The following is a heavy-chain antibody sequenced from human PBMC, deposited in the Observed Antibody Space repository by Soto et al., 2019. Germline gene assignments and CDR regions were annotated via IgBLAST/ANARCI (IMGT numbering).Heavy chain of an antibody. Sequence: PGESLKISCKGSGYSFTSYWIGWVRQMPGKGLEWMGIIYPGDSDTRYSPSFQGQVTISADKSISTAYLQWSSLKASDTAMYYCARGSLGVGATVRDDAFDIWGQGTMVTVSS. D-gene: IGHD1-26*01. CDR2: IYPGDSDT. CDR1: GYSFTSYW. J-gene: IGHJ3*02. CDR3: ARGSLGVGATVRDDAFDI. V-gene: IGHV5-51*01.